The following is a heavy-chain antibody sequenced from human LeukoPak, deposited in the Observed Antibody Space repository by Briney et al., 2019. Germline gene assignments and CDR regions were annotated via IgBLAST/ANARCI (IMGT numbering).Heavy chain of an antibody. CDR1: GFTFSSYA. J-gene: IGHJ6*03. Sequence: PGGSLRLSCAASGFTFSSYAMHWVRQAPGKGLEWVAVISYDGSNKYYADSVKGRFTIPRDNSKNTLYLQMNSLRAEDTAVYYCARATIVRRHCSSTSCAQGYYYYMDVWGKGTTVTVSS. V-gene: IGHV3-30-3*01. CDR3: ARATIVRRHCSSTSCAQGYYYYMDV. D-gene: IGHD2-2*01. CDR2: ISYDGSNK.